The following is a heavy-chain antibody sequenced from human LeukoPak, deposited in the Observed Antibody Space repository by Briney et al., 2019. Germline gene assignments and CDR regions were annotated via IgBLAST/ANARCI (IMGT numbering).Heavy chain of an antibody. D-gene: IGHD3-10*01. J-gene: IGHJ3*02. CDR3: ARDYGRGFDI. CDR1: GYTFSGYY. CDR2: INANNGGT. Sequence: ASVRVSCKASGYTFSGYYMHWVRQAPGQGLEWMGWINANNGGTNYAQKFQGRVTWTRDTSISTAYMELGRLRSDDTAVYYCARDYGRGFDIWGQGTTVTVSS. V-gene: IGHV1-2*02.